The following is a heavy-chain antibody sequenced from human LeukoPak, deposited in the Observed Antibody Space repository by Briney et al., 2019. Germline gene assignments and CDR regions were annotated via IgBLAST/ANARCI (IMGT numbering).Heavy chain of an antibody. V-gene: IGHV4-39*01. CDR1: GGCISSSSYY. CDR3: ARHPRQWLHLDYYYYGMDV. CDR2: IYYSGST. Sequence: SQTLSLTRTVSGGCISSSSYYWGWIRQPPGKGLEWMGSIYYSGSTYYNPSLKSRVTISVDTSKNQFSLKLSSVTAADTAVYYCARHPRQWLHLDYYYYGMDVWGQGTTVTVSS. D-gene: IGHD6-19*01. J-gene: IGHJ6*02.